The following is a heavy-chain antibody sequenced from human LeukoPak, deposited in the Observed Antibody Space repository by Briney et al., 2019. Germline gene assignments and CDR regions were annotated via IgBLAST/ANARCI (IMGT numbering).Heavy chain of an antibody. CDR3: AKDQQRFLEWSPSDY. CDR1: GFTVSTNY. J-gene: IGHJ4*02. CDR2: IYGGGST. D-gene: IGHD3-3*01. Sequence: PGGSLRLSCAASGFTVSTNYMSWVRQAPGKGLEWVSVIYGGGSTDYADSVKGRFTISRDNSKDTLFLQMNSLRPEDTAVYYCAKDQQRFLEWSPSDYWGQGTLVTVSS. V-gene: IGHV3-53*05.